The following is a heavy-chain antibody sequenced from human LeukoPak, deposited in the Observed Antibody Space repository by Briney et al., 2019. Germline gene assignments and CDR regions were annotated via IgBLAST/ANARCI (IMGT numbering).Heavy chain of an antibody. Sequence: ASVKVSCKASDYTFATYGISWVRQAPGQGLEWMGWISAYNGNTNYAQKFQGRVTMTTDTSTSTAYMELRSLRSDDTAVYYCARTVGSNYRWFDPWGQGTLVTVSS. J-gene: IGHJ5*02. V-gene: IGHV1-18*01. D-gene: IGHD1-26*01. CDR3: ARTVGSNYRWFDP. CDR2: ISAYNGNT. CDR1: DYTFATYG.